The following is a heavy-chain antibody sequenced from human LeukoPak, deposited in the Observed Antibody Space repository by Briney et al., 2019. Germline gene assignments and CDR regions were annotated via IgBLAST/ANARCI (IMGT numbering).Heavy chain of an antibody. CDR1: GGSFGGYY. J-gene: IGHJ6*02. V-gene: IGHV4-34*01. Sequence: SETLSLTCAVYGGSFGGYYWSWIRQPPGKGLEWIGEINHSGSTNYNPSLKSRVTISVDTSKNQFSLKLSSVTAADTAVYYCARGTQKSTIFGVVPDGMDVWGQGTTVTVSS. D-gene: IGHD3-3*01. CDR3: ARGTQKSTIFGVVPDGMDV. CDR2: INHSGST.